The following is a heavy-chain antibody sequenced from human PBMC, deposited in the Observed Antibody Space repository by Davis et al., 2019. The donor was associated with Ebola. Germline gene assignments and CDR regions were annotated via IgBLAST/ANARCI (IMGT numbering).Heavy chain of an antibody. Sequence: PGGSLRLSCAASGFTFSSYAMSWVRQAPGKGLEWVSAISGSGGSTYYADSVKGRFTISRDNSKNTLYLQMNSLKTEDTAVYYCTTDGSKDTAMANFDYWGQGTLVTVSS. CDR2: ISGSGGST. CDR1: GFTFSSYA. V-gene: IGHV3-23*01. J-gene: IGHJ4*02. D-gene: IGHD5-18*01. CDR3: TTDGSKDTAMANFDY.